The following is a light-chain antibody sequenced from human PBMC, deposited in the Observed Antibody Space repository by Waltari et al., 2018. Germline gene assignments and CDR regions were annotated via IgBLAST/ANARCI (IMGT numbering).Light chain of an antibody. CDR2: KVS. J-gene: IGKJ2*01. CDR1: QILVYSDGNTY. V-gene: IGKV2-30*01. CDR3: MQGTHWPPYT. Sequence: DVVMTQSPLSLPVTLGQPASISCRSSQILVYSDGNTYLSWFKQRPGQSPRRLIYKVSNRDSGVPDRFSGSWSGTDFTLKISRVEAEDVGVYYCMQGTHWPPYTFGQGTKLEIK.